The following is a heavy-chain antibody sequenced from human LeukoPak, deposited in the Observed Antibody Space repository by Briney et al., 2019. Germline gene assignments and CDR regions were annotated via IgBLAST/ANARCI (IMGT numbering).Heavy chain of an antibody. D-gene: IGHD2-15*01. CDR3: ARGYCSGGSCYGDY. J-gene: IGHJ4*02. CDR1: GFTFSSYW. V-gene: IGHV3-7*03. Sequence: GGSLRLSCAASGFTFSSYWMSWVRQAPGMGLEWVANIKQDGSEKYYVDSVKGRFTISRDNAKNSLYLQMNSLRAEDTAVYYCARGYCSGGSCYGDYWGQGTLVTVSS. CDR2: IKQDGSEK.